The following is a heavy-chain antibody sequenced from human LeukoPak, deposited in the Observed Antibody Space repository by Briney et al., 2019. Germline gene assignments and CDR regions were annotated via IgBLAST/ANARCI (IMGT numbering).Heavy chain of an antibody. J-gene: IGHJ4*02. D-gene: IGHD3-22*01. CDR3: AKFSGGYYVGSGTPLDY. CDR1: GFTFSSYD. V-gene: IGHV3-23*01. CDR2: ISGSGGST. Sequence: GGSRRLSCAASGFTFSSYDMSWVRQAPGKGLEWVSTISGSGGSTNYADSVKGRFTISRDNSKNTLNLQMNSLRAEDTAVYYCAKFSGGYYVGSGTPLDYWGQGNLVSVSS.